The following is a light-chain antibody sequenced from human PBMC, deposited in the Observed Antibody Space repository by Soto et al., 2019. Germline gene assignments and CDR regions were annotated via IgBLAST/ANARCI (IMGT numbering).Light chain of an antibody. CDR2: EVS. CDR3: SSFTSSSTRV. CDR1: SSDVGGYNY. V-gene: IGLV2-14*01. J-gene: IGLJ2*01. Sequence: QSALTQPASLSGSPGQSITISCTGTSSDVGGYNYVSWYQQYPGKAPKLMIYEVSNRPSGVSNRFSGSKSGNTASLTISGLQAEDEADYYCSSFTSSSTRVFGGGTKLTVL.